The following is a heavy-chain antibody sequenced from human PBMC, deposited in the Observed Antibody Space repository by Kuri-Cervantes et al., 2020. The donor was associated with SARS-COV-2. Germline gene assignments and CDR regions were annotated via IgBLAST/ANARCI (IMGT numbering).Heavy chain of an antibody. CDR3: ATPERGYSYGGYFDY. Sequence: ASVKVSCKTSGYTFTGYYIHWVRQAPGQGLEWMGWINPSSGDTNYAQKFQGRVTITADESTSTAYMELSSLRSEDTAVYYCATPERGYSYGGYFDYWGQGTLVTVSS. CDR1: GYTFTGYY. D-gene: IGHD5-18*01. CDR2: INPSSGDT. J-gene: IGHJ4*02. V-gene: IGHV1-2*02.